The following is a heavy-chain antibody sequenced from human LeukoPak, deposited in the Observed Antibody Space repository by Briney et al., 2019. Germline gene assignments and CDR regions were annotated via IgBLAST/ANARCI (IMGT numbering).Heavy chain of an antibody. D-gene: IGHD4-17*01. CDR3: ATAHLDYAGPGRVDY. CDR1: GFTFSSYE. Sequence: PGGSLRLSCAASGFTFSSYEMNWVRQAPGKGLEWVSYISSSGSTIYYADSVKGRFTISRDNAKNSLYLQMNSLRAEDTAVYYCATAHLDYAGPGRVDYWGQGTLVTVSS. J-gene: IGHJ4*02. CDR2: ISSSGSTI. V-gene: IGHV3-48*03.